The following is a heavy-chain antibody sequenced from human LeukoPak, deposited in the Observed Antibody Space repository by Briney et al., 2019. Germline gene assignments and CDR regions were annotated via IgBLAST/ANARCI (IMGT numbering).Heavy chain of an antibody. J-gene: IGHJ4*02. CDR3: AKDRLPGIAAAGPWGYFDY. CDR1: GFTFSSYA. D-gene: IGHD6-13*01. CDR2: ISGSGGST. V-gene: IGHV3-23*01. Sequence: PGGSLRLSCAASGFTFSSYAMSWVRQAPGKGLEWVSAISGSGGSTYYADSVKGRFTISRDNSKNTLYLQMNSLRAEDTAVYYCAKDRLPGIAAAGPWGYFDYWGQGTLVTVSS.